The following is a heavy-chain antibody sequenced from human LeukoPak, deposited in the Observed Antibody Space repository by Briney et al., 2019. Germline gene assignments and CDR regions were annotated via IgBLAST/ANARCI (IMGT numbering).Heavy chain of an antibody. Sequence: GSLRLSCAASGFTFNSYSMNWVRQSPGKGLEWIGNIYSSGNTYYNASLKSRVTMYIDTSKNQFSLKLSSVTAADTAMYYCAKSNGYGLIDYWGQGTLVTVSS. D-gene: IGHD5-12*01. CDR3: AKSNGYGLIDY. CDR1: GFTFNSYSMN. CDR2: IYSSGNT. V-gene: IGHV4-59*04. J-gene: IGHJ4*02.